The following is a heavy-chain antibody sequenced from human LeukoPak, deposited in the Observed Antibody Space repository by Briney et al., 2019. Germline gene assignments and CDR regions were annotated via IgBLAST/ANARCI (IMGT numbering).Heavy chain of an antibody. CDR2: ISGSGGST. J-gene: IGHJ4*02. D-gene: IGHD4-17*01. V-gene: IGHV3-23*01. CDR1: GFTFSSYW. CDR3: AKSPFDPYGDFLNNFFDY. Sequence: GGSLRLSCAASGFTFSSYWMSWVRQAPGKGLEWVSAISGSGGSTYYADSVKGRFTISRDNSKNTLYLQMNSLRAEDTAVYYCAKSPFDPYGDFLNNFFDYWGQGTLVTVSS.